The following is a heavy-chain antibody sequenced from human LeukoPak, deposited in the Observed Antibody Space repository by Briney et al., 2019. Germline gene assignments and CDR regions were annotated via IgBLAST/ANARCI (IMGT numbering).Heavy chain of an antibody. CDR3: AMRVVGYCSSTSCYPFDY. CDR2: INHSGST. J-gene: IGHJ4*02. Sequence: SETLSLTCAVYGGSFSGYYWSWIRQPPGKGLEWIGEINHSGSTNDNPSPKSRVTISVDTSKNQFSLKLSSVTAADTAVYYCAMRVVGYCSSTSCYPFDYWGQGTLVTVSS. V-gene: IGHV4-34*01. CDR1: GGSFSGYY. D-gene: IGHD2-2*01.